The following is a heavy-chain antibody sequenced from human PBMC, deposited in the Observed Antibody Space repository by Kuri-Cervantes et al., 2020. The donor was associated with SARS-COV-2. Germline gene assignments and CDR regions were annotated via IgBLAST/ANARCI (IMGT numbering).Heavy chain of an antibody. CDR1: GFTFGDYA. D-gene: IGHD3-22*01. V-gene: IGHV3-49*04. J-gene: IGHJ4*02. CDR2: IRSKAYGGTT. CDR3: TRDLRDYSNGYSN. Sequence: GESLKISCTASGFTFGDYAMSWVRQAPGKGLEWVGFIRSKAYGGTTEYAASVKGRFTISRDDSKSIAYLQMNSLKTEDTAVYYCTRDLRDYSNGYSNWGQGTLVTVSS.